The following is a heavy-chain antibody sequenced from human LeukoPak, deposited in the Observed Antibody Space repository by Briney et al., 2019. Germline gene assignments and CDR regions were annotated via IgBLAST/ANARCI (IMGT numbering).Heavy chain of an antibody. CDR2: INHSGST. Sequence: SETLSLTCAVSGGSISSDGYSWSWIRQPPGKGLEWIGEINHSGSTNYNPSLKSRVTISVDTSKNQFSLKLSSVTAADTAVYYCARGPWPSSGWYGYWGQGTLVTVSS. CDR3: ARGPWPSSGWYGY. CDR1: GGSISSDGYS. V-gene: IGHV4-30-2*01. J-gene: IGHJ4*02. D-gene: IGHD6-19*01.